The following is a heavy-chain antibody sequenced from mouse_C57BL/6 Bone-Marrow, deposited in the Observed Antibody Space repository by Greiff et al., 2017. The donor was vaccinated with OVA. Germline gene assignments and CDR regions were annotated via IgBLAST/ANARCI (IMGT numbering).Heavy chain of an antibody. CDR3: AKGYFDY. Sequence: QVQLQQPGAELVRPGTSVKLSCKASGYTFTSYWMHWVKQRPGQGLEWIGVIDPSDSYTNYNQKFKGKATLTVDTSSSTAYMQLSSLTSEDSAVYYCAKGYFDYWGQGTPLTVSS. CDR2: IDPSDSYT. J-gene: IGHJ2*01. CDR1: GYTFTSYW. V-gene: IGHV1-59*01.